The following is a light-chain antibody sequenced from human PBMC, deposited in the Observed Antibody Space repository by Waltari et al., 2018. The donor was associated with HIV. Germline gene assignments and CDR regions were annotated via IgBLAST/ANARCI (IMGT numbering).Light chain of an antibody. V-gene: IGLV2-8*01. CDR3: SSYASSNNLV. CDR1: SRDVGGFNY. J-gene: IGLJ3*02. Sequence: QSALTQPPSASGSPGQSVTISCTGTSRDVGGFNYVSWYQHHPGKAPKLIIYEVNKRPSGFPYRFSGSKSGNTASLTVSGLQAEDEADYYCSSYASSNNLVFGGGTRLTVL. CDR2: EVN.